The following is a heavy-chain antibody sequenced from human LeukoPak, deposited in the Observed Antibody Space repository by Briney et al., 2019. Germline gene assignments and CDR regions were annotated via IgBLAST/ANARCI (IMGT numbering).Heavy chain of an antibody. CDR1: GFTFRNAW. J-gene: IGHJ4*02. D-gene: IGHD1-1*01. Sequence: GGSLRLSCAVSGFTFRNAWMSWVRQAPGKGLESVGRIRGKSDGGKVDYAAPAKRRFTISRDESKDTVYLRLASLKTEDTGVYYCATDEGSGTTDFDFWGQGNLVTVSS. CDR3: ATDEGSGTTDFDF. CDR2: IRGKSDGGKV. V-gene: IGHV3-15*01.